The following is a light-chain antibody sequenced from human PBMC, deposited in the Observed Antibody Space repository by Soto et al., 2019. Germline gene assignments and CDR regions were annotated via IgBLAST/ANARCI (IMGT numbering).Light chain of an antibody. CDR3: QQRSNWPLFT. V-gene: IGKV1-39*01. CDR2: VAS. Sequence: DIQMTQSPSSLSASVGDRVTITCRASQSIGRFLNWYQQKPGKAPNVLINVASTLRSGVPSRFSGSGSGTDFNLTISSLEPEDFAVYYCQQRSNWPLFTFGPGTKVDIK. CDR1: QSIGRF. J-gene: IGKJ3*01.